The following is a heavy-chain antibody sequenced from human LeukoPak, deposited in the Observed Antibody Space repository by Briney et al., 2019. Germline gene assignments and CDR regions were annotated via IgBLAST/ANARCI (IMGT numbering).Heavy chain of an antibody. J-gene: IGHJ4*02. D-gene: IGHD5-18*01. Sequence: SVKVSCKASGGTFSSYAISWVRQAPGQGLEWMGGIIPIFGTADYAQKFQGRVTVTADKSTSTAYMELSSLRSEDTAVYYCARDGGYSYGDLDYWGQGTLVTVSS. CDR3: ARDGGYSYGDLDY. V-gene: IGHV1-69*06. CDR2: IIPIFGTA. CDR1: GGTFSSYA.